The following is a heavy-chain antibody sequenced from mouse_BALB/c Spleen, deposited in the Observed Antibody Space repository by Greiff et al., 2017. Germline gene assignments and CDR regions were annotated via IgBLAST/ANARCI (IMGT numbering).Heavy chain of an antibody. CDR3: ARDGPTVVENFDV. CDR2: IWAGGST. CDR1: GFSLTSYG. Sequence: VQLQQSGPGLVAPSQSLSITCTVSGFSLTSYGVHWVRQPPGKGLEWLGVIWAGGSTNYNSALMSRLSISKDNSKSQVFLKMNSLQTDDTAMYYCARDGPTVVENFDVWGAGTTVTVSS. J-gene: IGHJ1*01. V-gene: IGHV2-9*02. D-gene: IGHD1-1*01.